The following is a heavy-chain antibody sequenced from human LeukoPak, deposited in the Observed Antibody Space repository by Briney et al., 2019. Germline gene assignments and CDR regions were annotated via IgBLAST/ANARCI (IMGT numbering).Heavy chain of an antibody. Sequence: SETLSLTCAVYGGSFSGYYWSWIRQPPGKGLEWIGEINHSGSTNYNPSLKSRVTISVDTSKNQFSLKLSSVTAADTAVYYCARLAVAGRRHGDWSQGTLVTVSS. CDR2: INHSGST. D-gene: IGHD6-19*01. CDR3: ARLAVAGRRHGD. J-gene: IGHJ4*02. V-gene: IGHV4-34*01. CDR1: GGSFSGYY.